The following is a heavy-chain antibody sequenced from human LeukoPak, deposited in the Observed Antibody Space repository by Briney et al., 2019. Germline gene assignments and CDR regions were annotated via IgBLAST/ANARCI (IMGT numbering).Heavy chain of an antibody. D-gene: IGHD3-9*01. CDR3: ARDPLAMNYDILTGYYNYQNYYMDV. V-gene: IGHV3-48*03. J-gene: IGHJ6*03. CDR2: ISSSGSTI. Sequence: GGSLRLSCAASGFTFSSYEMNWVRQAPGKGLEWVSYISSSGSTIYYADSVKGRFTISRDNAKNSLYLQMNSLRAEDTAVYYCARDPLAMNYDILTGYYNYQNYYMDVWGKGTTVTVSS. CDR1: GFTFSSYE.